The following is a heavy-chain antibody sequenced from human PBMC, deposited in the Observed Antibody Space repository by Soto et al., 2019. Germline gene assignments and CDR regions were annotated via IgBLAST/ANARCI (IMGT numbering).Heavy chain of an antibody. CDR3: ARVAPQELVSFVASGLSAYYFDY. D-gene: IGHD6-6*01. J-gene: IGHJ4*02. V-gene: IGHV4-31*03. CDR1: GGSISSGGYY. Sequence: SETLSLTCTVSGGSISSGGYYWSWIRQHPGKGLEWIGYIYYSGSTYYNPSLKSRVTISVDTSKNQFSLKLSSVTAADTAVYYCARVAPQELVSFVASGLSAYYFDYWGQGTLVTVSS. CDR2: IYYSGST.